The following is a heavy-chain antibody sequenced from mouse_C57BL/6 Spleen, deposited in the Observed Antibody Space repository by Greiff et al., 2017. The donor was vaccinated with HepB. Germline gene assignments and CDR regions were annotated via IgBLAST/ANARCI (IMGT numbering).Heavy chain of an antibody. V-gene: IGHV1-76*01. CDR2: IYPGSGNT. CDR1: GYTFTDYY. Sequence: QVQLQQSGAELVRPGASVKLSCKASGYTFTDYYINWVKQRPGQGLEWIARIYPGSGNTYYNEKFKGKATLTAEKSSLTAYMQLSSLTSEDSAVYFCARGAYYGSSPYSFDYWGQGTTLTVSS. D-gene: IGHD1-1*01. CDR3: ARGAYYGSSPYSFDY. J-gene: IGHJ2*01.